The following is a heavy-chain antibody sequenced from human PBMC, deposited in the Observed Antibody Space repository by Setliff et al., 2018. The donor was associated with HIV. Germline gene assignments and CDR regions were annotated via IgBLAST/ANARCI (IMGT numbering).Heavy chain of an antibody. D-gene: IGHD3-3*01. CDR3: AGASSQFSEWRKDYFEY. Sequence: GASVKVSCKASGYTLTDFYIHWVQQAPGQGLEWMGWITPNSGGTEYAGKFQGRVTLTRDTSINTAYMEVTRLTSDDTAVYYCAGASSQFSEWRKDYFEYWGQGSLVTVSS. V-gene: IGHV1-2*02. J-gene: IGHJ4*02. CDR1: GYTLTDFY. CDR2: ITPNSGGT.